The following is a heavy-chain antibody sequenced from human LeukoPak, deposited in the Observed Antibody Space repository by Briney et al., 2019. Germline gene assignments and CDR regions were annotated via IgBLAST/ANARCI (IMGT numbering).Heavy chain of an antibody. CDR3: AKDALYCSGVNCFGDLDS. D-gene: IGHD2-15*01. V-gene: IGHV3-23*01. CDR1: GFTFSSYA. CDR2: ITGRGGDS. Sequence: GGSLRLSCVASGFTFSSYAMNGVRQAPGQGLEWVSAITGRGGDSYYADSVKGRFTISRDNSRNTLYLQMNSLRAEDTALYYCAKDALYCSGVNCFGDLDSWGRGTLVTVSS. J-gene: IGHJ4*02.